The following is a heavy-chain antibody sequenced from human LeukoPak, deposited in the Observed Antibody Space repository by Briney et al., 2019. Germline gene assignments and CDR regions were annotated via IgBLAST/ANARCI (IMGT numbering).Heavy chain of an antibody. Sequence: PGGSLRLSCAASVFTFSSYAMSWVRQAPGKGLEWVSGISGSGGSTYYADSVKGRFTISRDNSKNTLDLQMDSLRAEDTAVYYCAKDVKYCSGGICYLPPTALDIWGQGTMVTVSS. CDR2: ISGSGGST. J-gene: IGHJ3*02. V-gene: IGHV3-23*01. CDR3: AKDVKYCSGGICYLPPTALDI. CDR1: VFTFSSYA. D-gene: IGHD2-15*01.